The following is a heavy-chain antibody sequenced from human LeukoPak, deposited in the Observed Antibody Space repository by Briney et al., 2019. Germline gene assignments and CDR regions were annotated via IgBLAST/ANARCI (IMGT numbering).Heavy chain of an antibody. D-gene: IGHD3-10*01. CDR1: GYAITSGGFS. Sequence: PSQTLSLTCTVSGYAITSGGFSWNWIRQSPGKGLEWIGCNDRGPAYYNPSLKSRFTISVDRPKNQFFLNVTSLTAADTAVYFCARSRQASGLFNSWGQGTLVVVSS. CDR3: ARSRQASGLFNS. CDR2: NDRGPA. V-gene: IGHV4-30-2*06. J-gene: IGHJ5*01.